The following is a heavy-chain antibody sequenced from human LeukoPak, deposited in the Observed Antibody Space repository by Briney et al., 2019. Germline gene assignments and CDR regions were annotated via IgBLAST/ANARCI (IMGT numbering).Heavy chain of an antibody. J-gene: IGHJ4*02. CDR1: GFTFDDYG. CDR3: ARVMYYYDSSGYYSGEMGY. Sequence: GGSLRLSCAASGFTFDDYGMSWVRQAPGKGLEWVSGINWNGGSTGYADSVKGRFTISRDNAKNSLYLQMNSLKAEDTALYYCARVMYYYDSSGYYSGEMGYWGQGTLVTVSS. CDR2: INWNGGST. D-gene: IGHD3-22*01. V-gene: IGHV3-20*04.